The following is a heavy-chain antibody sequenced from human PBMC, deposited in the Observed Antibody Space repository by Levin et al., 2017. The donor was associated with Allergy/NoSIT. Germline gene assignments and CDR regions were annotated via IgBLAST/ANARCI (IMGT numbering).Heavy chain of an antibody. J-gene: IGHJ4*02. CDR2: IKRDGDEK. V-gene: IGHV3-7*01. CDR3: ARDPGGYDY. CDR1: GFTLGNYW. Sequence: GGSLRLSCAASGFTLGNYWMSWVRQAPGKGLEWVASIKRDGDEKYYVDSVKGRFTISRDNAKNSLYLQMNNLRAEDTAVYYCARDPGGYDYWGQGTLVTASS. D-gene: IGHD4-23*01.